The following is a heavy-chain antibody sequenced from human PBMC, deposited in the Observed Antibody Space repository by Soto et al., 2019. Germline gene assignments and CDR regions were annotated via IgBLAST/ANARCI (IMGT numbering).Heavy chain of an antibody. V-gene: IGHV3-48*03. CDR3: ARAEIDCSGGSCGAVFYGMDV. D-gene: IGHD2-15*01. CDR1: GFTFSSYE. J-gene: IGHJ6*04. Sequence: EVQLVESGGGLVQPGGSLRLSCAASGFTFSSYEMNWVRQAPGKGLEWVSYISSSGSTIYYADSVKGRFTISRDNAKNSRNLQMSSLKAEDTAVYYCARAEIDCSGGSCGAVFYGMDVCGKGTTVTVAS. CDR2: ISSSGSTI.